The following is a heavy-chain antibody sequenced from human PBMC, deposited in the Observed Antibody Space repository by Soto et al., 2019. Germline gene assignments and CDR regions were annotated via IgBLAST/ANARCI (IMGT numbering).Heavy chain of an antibody. V-gene: IGHV5-10-1*01. Sequence: PXESLNISSKGSGYSLTSYWISCVRQMPGKGLEWMGRIDPSDSYTNYSPSFQGHVTISTDKSIGTAYLQWSSLNASDTAMYYCARRYCSSTSCPSNYYGMDVWGQGTTVTVSS. J-gene: IGHJ6*02. CDR2: IDPSDSYT. CDR3: ARRYCSSTSCPSNYYGMDV. CDR1: GYSLTSYW. D-gene: IGHD2-2*01.